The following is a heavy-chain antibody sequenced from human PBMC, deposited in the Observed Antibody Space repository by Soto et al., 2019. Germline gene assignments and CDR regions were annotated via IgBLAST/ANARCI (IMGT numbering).Heavy chain of an antibody. CDR2: IWYDGSNK. V-gene: IGHV3-33*01. Sequence: QVQLVESGGGVVQPGRSLRLSCAASGFTFSSYGMHWVRQAPGKGLEWVAVIWYDGSNKYYADSVKGRFTISRDNSKKTLYLQMNSLRAEDTAVYYCAAGAYYFDYWGQGTLVTVSS. J-gene: IGHJ4*02. CDR1: GFTFSSYG. CDR3: AAGAYYFDY. D-gene: IGHD3-10*01.